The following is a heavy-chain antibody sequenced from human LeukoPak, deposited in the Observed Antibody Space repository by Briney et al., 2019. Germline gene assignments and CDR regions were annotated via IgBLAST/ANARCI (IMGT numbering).Heavy chain of an antibody. V-gene: IGHV4-59*01. CDR3: ARETAVAGTFDY. Sequence: SETLSLTCTVSGGSLSGFYWSWIRQPPGKGLEWIGCIYYSGSTNYNPSLKSRVTISVDTSKNQFSLKLSSVTAADTAVYYCARETAVAGTFDYWGQGTLVTVSS. CDR2: IYYSGST. D-gene: IGHD6-19*01. J-gene: IGHJ4*02. CDR1: GGSLSGFY.